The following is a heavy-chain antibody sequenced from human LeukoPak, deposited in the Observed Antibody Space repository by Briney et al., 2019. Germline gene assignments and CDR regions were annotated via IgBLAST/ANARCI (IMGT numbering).Heavy chain of an antibody. CDR3: ARDGRYFDWLSIFGYFDY. CDR1: GFTFSSYA. CDR2: ISYDGSNK. Sequence: PGGSLRLSCAASGFTFSSYAMHWVRQAPGKGLEWVAVISYDGSNKYYADSVKGRFTISRDNSKNTLYLQMNSLRAEDTAVYYCARDGRYFDWLSIFGYFDYWGQGTLVTVSS. J-gene: IGHJ4*02. D-gene: IGHD3-9*01. V-gene: IGHV3-30*04.